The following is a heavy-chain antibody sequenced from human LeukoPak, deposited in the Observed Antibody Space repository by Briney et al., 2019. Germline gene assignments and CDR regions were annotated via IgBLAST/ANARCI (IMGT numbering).Heavy chain of an antibody. J-gene: IGHJ2*01. D-gene: IGHD6-13*01. V-gene: IGHV3-9*01. CDR3: AKDSEARSISWYSHFDL. Sequence: GRSLRLSCEASGFTLEDYGIHWARQVPGKGLEWVSGVTWSSRSKKYADSVRGRFSISRDDANNSLFLQMNNLRPEDTALYYCAKDSEARSISWYSHFDLWGRGTLVTVSS. CDR1: GFTLEDYG. CDR2: VTWSSRSK.